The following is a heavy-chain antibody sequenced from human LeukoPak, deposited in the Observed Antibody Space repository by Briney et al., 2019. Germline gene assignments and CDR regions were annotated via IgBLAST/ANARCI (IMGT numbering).Heavy chain of an antibody. D-gene: IGHD6-19*01. CDR1: GGSISSYY. CDR2: IYYSGST. V-gene: IGHV4-59*01. Sequence: SEALSLTCTVSGGSISSYYWSWIRQPPGKGLEWIGYIYYSGSTNYNPSLKSRVTISVDTSKNQFSLKLSSVTAADTAVYYCARLRIAVAGLEDYYYYGMDVWGQGTTVTVSS. CDR3: ARLRIAVAGLEDYYYYGMDV. J-gene: IGHJ6*02.